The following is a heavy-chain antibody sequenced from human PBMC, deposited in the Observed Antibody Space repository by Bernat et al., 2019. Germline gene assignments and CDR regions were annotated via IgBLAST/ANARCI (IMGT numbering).Heavy chain of an antibody. CDR1: GYSISSGYY. D-gene: IGHD3-3*01. Sequence: QVQLQESGPGLVKPSETLSLTCAVSGYSISSGYYWGWIRQPPGKGLEWLGSIYYSGRTYYNPSSTSRVTISVDTSKNQCSLKMSSVTAADTAVYYCAISYDFWSGYYSGYFDYWGQGTLFTVSS. CDR3: AISYDFWSGYYSGYFDY. CDR2: IYYSGRT. J-gene: IGHJ4*02. V-gene: IGHV4-38-2*01.